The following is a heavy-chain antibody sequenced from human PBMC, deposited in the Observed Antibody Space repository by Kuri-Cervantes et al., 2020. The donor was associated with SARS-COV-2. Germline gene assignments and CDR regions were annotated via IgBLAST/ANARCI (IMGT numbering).Heavy chain of an antibody. D-gene: IGHD4-17*01. Sequence: GGSLRLSCAASGFTFSSYGMNWVRQAPGKGLEWVSYISSSSSTIYYADSVKGRFTISRDNAKNSLYLQMNSLRDEDTAVYYCASWRNFDYGDYANYYYYGMDVWGQGTTVTVSS. CDR2: ISSSSSTI. J-gene: IGHJ6*02. V-gene: IGHV3-48*02. CDR3: ASWRNFDYGDYANYYYYGMDV. CDR1: GFTFSSYG.